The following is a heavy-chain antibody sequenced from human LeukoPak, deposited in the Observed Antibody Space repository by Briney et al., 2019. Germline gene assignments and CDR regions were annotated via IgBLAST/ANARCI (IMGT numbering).Heavy chain of an antibody. CDR1: GFTFSSYW. CDR2: IKKNGSEK. Sequence: GGSLRLSCAASGFTFSSYWMSWVRQAPGKGLEWVANIKKNGSEKYYVDSVKGRFTISRDNAKNSLYLQMNSLRAEDTAVYYCARDLYRIVVVPHYFDYWGQGTLVTVSS. D-gene: IGHD3-22*01. J-gene: IGHJ4*02. CDR3: ARDLYRIVVVPHYFDY. V-gene: IGHV3-7*01.